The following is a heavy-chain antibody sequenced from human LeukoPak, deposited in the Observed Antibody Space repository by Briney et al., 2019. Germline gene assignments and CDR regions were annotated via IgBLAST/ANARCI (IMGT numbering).Heavy chain of an antibody. D-gene: IGHD4/OR15-4a*01. CDR1: GFTFSGSA. CDR2: MRSEAKSYAT. J-gene: IGHJ4*02. CDR3: TRSPSDYWKIDY. V-gene: IGHV3-73*01. Sequence: GGSLRLSCAASGFTFSGSAMHWVRQASGKGLEWVGRMRSEAKSYATAYAASVKGRFTISRDDSKNTAYLQMNSLKTEDTAVYYCTRSPSDYWKIDYWGQGTLVTVSS.